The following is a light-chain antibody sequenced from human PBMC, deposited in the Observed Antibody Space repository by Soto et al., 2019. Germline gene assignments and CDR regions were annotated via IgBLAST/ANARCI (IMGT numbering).Light chain of an antibody. CDR2: AAS. CDR3: QQYYSYPRT. CDR1: QGISRY. Sequence: AIWMTQSPSSFSASTGDRVTITCRASQGISRYLAWYQQKPGKAPKLLIYAASTLQSGVPSRFSGSGSGTDFTLTISCLQSEDFATYYCQQYYSYPRTFGPGTKVDIK. V-gene: IGKV1-8*01. J-gene: IGKJ3*01.